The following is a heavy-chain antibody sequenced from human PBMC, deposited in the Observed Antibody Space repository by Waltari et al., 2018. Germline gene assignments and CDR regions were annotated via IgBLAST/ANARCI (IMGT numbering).Heavy chain of an antibody. Sequence: VRLVESGGDVIQPGGSLRLSCTASGFNFGTYLMHWVRQAPGQGLVWVARMNSEGTSIIYGDSVKGRFTISRDNAKNTLYLQMNSLTTDDTAVYYCARVDYDFWDWGQGTLVTVSS. J-gene: IGHJ4*02. CDR3: ARVDYDFWD. CDR2: MNSEGTSI. CDR1: GFNFGTYL. D-gene: IGHD3-3*01. V-gene: IGHV3-74*01.